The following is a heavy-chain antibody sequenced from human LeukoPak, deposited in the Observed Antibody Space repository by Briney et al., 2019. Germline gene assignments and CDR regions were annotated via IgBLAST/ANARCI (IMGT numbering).Heavy chain of an antibody. CDR3: ASEGVYDQAFDY. J-gene: IGHJ4*02. CDR1: GGSISRFF. V-gene: IGHV4-59*01. Sequence: SETLSLTCTVSGGSISRFFWSWIRQPPGKGLEWIGHIYYSGTTNYNPSLKSRVTVSVDTSKNQFSLKLSSVTAADTAVYYCASEGVYDQAFDYWGQGTLVTVSS. D-gene: IGHD2/OR15-2a*01. CDR2: IYYSGTT.